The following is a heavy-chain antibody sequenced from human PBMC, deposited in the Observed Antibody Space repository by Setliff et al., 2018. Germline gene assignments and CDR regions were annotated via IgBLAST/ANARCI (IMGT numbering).Heavy chain of an antibody. J-gene: IGHJ5*02. CDR1: GGSFSGYY. D-gene: IGHD2-2*01. V-gene: IGHV4-34*01. Sequence: PSETLSLTCAVYGGSFSGYYWSWIRQPPGKGLEWIGEINHTGSTNYSPSLKSRVTISVDTSKNQFSLKLTSVTAADTAVYYCARGYCSSPSCFFAGWFDPWGQGTLVTAPQ. CDR3: ARGYCSSPSCFFAGWFDP. CDR2: INHTGST.